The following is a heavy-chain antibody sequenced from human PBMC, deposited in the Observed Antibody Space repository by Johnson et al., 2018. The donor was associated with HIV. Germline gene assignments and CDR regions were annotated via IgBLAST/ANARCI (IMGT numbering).Heavy chain of an antibody. D-gene: IGHD1-26*01. CDR2: INWSSGSI. J-gene: IGHJ3*02. V-gene: IGHV3-9*01. CDR1: GFTFDDYA. CDR3: AGDSGAPGNDAFDI. Sequence: QLVESGGGLVQPGRSLRLSCVVSGFTFDDYAMHWVRQVPGEGLAWVSGINWSSGSIGYADSVKGRFPISRDNAKNSLYLQMNSLRAEDTALYFCAGDSGAPGNDAFDIWGQGTGVTVSS.